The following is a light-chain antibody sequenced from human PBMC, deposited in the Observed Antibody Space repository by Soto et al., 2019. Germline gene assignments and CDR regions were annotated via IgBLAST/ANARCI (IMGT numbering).Light chain of an antibody. Sequence: DIQMTQSPSSVSASVGDRVTITCRASQGISRWLAWVQQKPGKAPKLLIYAASSLQSGVPSRFSGSGSGTDFTLTISSLQPEDFATYYCQQANSFPITFGQGTRLEIK. CDR3: QQANSFPIT. CDR2: AAS. V-gene: IGKV1D-12*01. J-gene: IGKJ5*01. CDR1: QGISRW.